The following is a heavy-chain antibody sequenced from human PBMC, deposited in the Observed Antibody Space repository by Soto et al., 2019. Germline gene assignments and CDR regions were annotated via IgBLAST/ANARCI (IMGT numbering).Heavy chain of an antibody. CDR1: GFTFSSYW. CDR3: ASRGDFWSGYYGAAGGY. J-gene: IGHJ4*02. Sequence: EVQLVESGGGLVQPGGSVRLSCAASGFTFSSYWMSWVREAPGKGLEWVANIKQDGSEKYYVDSVKGRFTIARDNAKNSLYLQMNGLRAEDTAVYYCASRGDFWSGYYGAAGGYWGQGTLVTVSS. D-gene: IGHD3-3*01. V-gene: IGHV3-7*03. CDR2: IKQDGSEK.